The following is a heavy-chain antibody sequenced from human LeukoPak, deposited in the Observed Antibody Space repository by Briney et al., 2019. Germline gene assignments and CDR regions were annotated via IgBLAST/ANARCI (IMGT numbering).Heavy chain of an antibody. CDR3: ARDCSKYGSSGEN. D-gene: IGHD3-22*01. CDR2: IYSGGST. CDR1: GFTVSSNY. V-gene: IGHV3-53*01. Sequence: GGSLRLSCAASGFTVSSNYMSWVRQAPGKGLEWVSVIYSGGSTYYADSVKGRFTISRDNSKNTLYLQMNSLRAEDTAVYYCARDCSKYGSSGENWGQGTLVTVSS. J-gene: IGHJ4*02.